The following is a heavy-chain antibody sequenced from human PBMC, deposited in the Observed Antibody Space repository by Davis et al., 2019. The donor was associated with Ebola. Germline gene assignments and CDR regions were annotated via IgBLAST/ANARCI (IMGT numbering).Heavy chain of an antibody. Sequence: GESLKISCKASGFTFTRAWMHWVRQPPGKGLEWVAVIYSGGNRYYADSVKGRFPISRDNAKNSLYLQMNSLRTDDTALYYCAKDRCSGGSCHFDYWGQGTLVTVSS. D-gene: IGHD2-15*01. V-gene: IGHV3-53*05. CDR3: AKDRCSGGSCHFDY. CDR2: IYSGGNR. J-gene: IGHJ4*02. CDR1: GFTFTRAW.